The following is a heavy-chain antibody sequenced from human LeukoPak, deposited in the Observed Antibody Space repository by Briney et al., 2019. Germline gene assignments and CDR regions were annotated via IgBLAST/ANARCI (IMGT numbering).Heavy chain of an antibody. Sequence: SETLSLTCSVSGDSIRSNDYYWGWIRQPPGKGLEWIGSIEHSGSIYYNPFFKSRVTISVDTSKNQFSLKLSSVTAADTAVYFCARGPYSYDSSGAFDIWGQGTMVTVSS. CDR2: IEHSGSI. J-gene: IGHJ3*02. CDR1: GDSIRSNDYY. D-gene: IGHD3-22*01. CDR3: ARGPYSYDSSGAFDI. V-gene: IGHV4-39*07.